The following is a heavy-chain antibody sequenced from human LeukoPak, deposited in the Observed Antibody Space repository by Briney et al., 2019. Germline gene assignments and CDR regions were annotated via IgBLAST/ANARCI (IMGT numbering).Heavy chain of an antibody. CDR2: IYYSGST. Sequence: SETLSLTCTVSGGSTSSSSYYWGWIRQPPGKELEWIGSIYYSGSTYYNPSLKSRVTISVDTSKNQFSLKLSSVTAADTAVYYCARQSGGYYDFWSGYYGMDVWGQGTTVTVSS. CDR1: GGSTSSSSYY. V-gene: IGHV4-39*01. CDR3: ARQSGGYYDFWSGYYGMDV. D-gene: IGHD3-3*01. J-gene: IGHJ6*02.